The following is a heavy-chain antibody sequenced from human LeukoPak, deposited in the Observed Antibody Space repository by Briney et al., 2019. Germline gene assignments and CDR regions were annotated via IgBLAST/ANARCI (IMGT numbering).Heavy chain of an antibody. CDR2: INPNSGGA. D-gene: IGHD6-6*01. CDR1: GYTFTDYY. Sequence: PRASVKVSCKASGYTFTDYYMHWVRQAPGQGLEWMGWINPNSGGANYAQKFQGRVTMTRDTSISTAYMELSRLRSDDTAVYYCARDRNSSYLWYYYYYMDVWGKGTTVTVSS. CDR3: ARDRNSSYLWYYYYYMDV. J-gene: IGHJ6*03. V-gene: IGHV1-2*02.